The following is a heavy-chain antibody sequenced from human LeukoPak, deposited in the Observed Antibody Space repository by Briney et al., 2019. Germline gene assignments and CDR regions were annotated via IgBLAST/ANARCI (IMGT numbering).Heavy chain of an antibody. J-gene: IGHJ4*02. CDR2: ISGSGGST. V-gene: IGHV3-23*01. Sequence: PGGSLRLSCAASGCTFSSYGMSWVRQAPGKGLEWVSAISGSGGSTYYADSVKGRFTISRDNSKNTLYLQMNSLRAEDTAVYYCARDETYYYDSSGYYWTAGYFDYWGQGTLVTVSS. CDR3: ARDETYYYDSSGYYWTAGYFDY. CDR1: GCTFSSYG. D-gene: IGHD3-22*01.